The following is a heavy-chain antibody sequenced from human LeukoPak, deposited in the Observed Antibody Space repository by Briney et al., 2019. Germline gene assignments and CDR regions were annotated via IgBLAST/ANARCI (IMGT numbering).Heavy chain of an antibody. CDR3: ARDAALEPWNQGLYYYYYYMDV. J-gene: IGHJ6*03. D-gene: IGHD1-1*01. V-gene: IGHV3-48*01. Sequence: PGGSLRLSCAASGFTFSSYSMNWVRQAPGKGLEWVSYISSSSSTIYYADSVKGRFTISRDNAKNSLYLQMNSLRAEDTAVYYCARDAALEPWNQGLYYYYYYMDVWGKGTTVTVSS. CDR2: ISSSSSTI. CDR1: GFTFSSYS.